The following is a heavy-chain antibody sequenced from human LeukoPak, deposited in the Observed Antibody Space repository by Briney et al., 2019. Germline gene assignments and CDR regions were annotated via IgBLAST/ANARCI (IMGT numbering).Heavy chain of an antibody. D-gene: IGHD5-24*01. CDR2: IYPGDADT. Sequence: PGESLKISWKASGYTFSSYWIGWVSQMPGKGLEWVSIIYPGDADTRYSPSFQGHVTVSADKSMSTAYLQWSSLKASDTALYYCARQRDGFFDYWGQGTLVTVSS. V-gene: IGHV5-51*01. CDR1: GYTFSSYW. CDR3: ARQRDGFFDY. J-gene: IGHJ4*02.